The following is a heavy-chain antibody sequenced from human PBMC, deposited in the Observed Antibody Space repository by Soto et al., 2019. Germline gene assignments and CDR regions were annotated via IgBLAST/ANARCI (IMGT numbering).Heavy chain of an antibody. CDR2: IYYSGTA. J-gene: IGHJ4*02. CDR3: AIKDNYGEKSGVFDS. D-gene: IGHD4-17*01. Sequence: PSETLSLTCSVSTVSISRGSYYWAWIRQPPGKGLQWIASIYYSGTAYYSPSLKGRVTISRDTSKNQFSLRLSSVTASDTAAYLCAIKDNYGEKSGVFDSWVQGTLVTVYS. V-gene: IGHV4-39*01. CDR1: TVSISRGSYY.